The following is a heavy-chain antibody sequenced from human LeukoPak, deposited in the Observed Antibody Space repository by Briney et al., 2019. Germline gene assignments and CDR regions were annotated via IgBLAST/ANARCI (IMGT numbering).Heavy chain of an antibody. CDR3: ARGGRGSAAVVAPRSFDI. V-gene: IGHV3-53*01. J-gene: IGHJ3*02. CDR2: TYTGGNS. CDR1: GFTVSSTH. Sequence: GGSLRLSCEASGFTVSSTHMVWVRQAPGKGLEWVSVTYTGGNSYYAGSVQGRFIISRDISKNTLYLQMNNLRAEDSALYYCARGGRGSAAVVAPRSFDIWGQGTMVAVSS. D-gene: IGHD3-22*01.